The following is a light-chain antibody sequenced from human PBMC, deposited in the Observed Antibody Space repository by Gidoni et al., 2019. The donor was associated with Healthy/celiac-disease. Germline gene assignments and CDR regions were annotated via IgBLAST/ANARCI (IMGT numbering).Light chain of an antibody. J-gene: IGKJ1*01. Sequence: EMVLTQPPGTLSLSPGERATLSCRASQSVSSSDLAWYQQKPGQAPRLLIYGASSRATGLPDRFSGSGSGTDFTLTISRLEPEDFAVYYCQQYGSSPPRTFGQGTKVEIK. V-gene: IGKV3-20*01. CDR3: QQYGSSPPRT. CDR2: GAS. CDR1: QSVSSSD.